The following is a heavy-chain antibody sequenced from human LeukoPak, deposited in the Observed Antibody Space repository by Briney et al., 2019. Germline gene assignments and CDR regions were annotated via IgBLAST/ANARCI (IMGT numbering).Heavy chain of an antibody. CDR2: LYPCDSET. CDR3: ARRVAYTSSWDKYILFDP. V-gene: IGHV5-51*01. J-gene: IGHJ5*02. CDR1: VYSFNSYW. Sequence: GESLKLPCNGSVYSFNSYWLGWARQMPGKGLEGVGHLYPCDSETTYSAPFQGQVTISADNSIGTASLQWYSLKASDTAMYYGARRVAYTSSWDKYILFDPWGQGTLVTVSS. D-gene: IGHD6-13*01.